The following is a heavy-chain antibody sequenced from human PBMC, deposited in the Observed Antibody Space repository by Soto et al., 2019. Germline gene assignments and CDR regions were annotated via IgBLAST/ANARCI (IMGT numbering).Heavy chain of an antibody. Sequence: ASGKVSCKASGYTFTSYGISWVRQSPGQGLEWMGWISAYNGNTNYAQKLQGRVTMTTDTSTTTAYMELRSLRSDDTAVYYCARDPVRGYSGYVDYYYGMDVWGQGTTVTVSS. D-gene: IGHD5-12*01. CDR3: ARDPVRGYSGYVDYYYGMDV. CDR1: GYTFTSYG. J-gene: IGHJ6*02. V-gene: IGHV1-18*04. CDR2: ISAYNGNT.